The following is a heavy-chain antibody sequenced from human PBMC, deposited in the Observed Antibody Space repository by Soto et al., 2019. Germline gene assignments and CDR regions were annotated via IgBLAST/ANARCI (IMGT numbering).Heavy chain of an antibody. CDR1: GFSFEDYA. Sequence: EVQLVESGGGLVQPGRSLRLSCAASGFSFEDYAMHWVRQAPGKGLEWVSGISWNSGSIGYADSVKGRFTISRDNAKNSLYLQMNRLRAEDTALYYCAKGMTANKYNCFDPWGQGTLVTVSS. V-gene: IGHV3-9*01. D-gene: IGHD2-21*02. CDR3: AKGMTANKYNCFDP. CDR2: ISWNSGSI. J-gene: IGHJ5*02.